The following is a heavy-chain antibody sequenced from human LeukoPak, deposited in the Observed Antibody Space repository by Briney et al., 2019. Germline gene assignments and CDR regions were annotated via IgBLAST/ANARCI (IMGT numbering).Heavy chain of an antibody. CDR1: GGSISSYY. J-gene: IGHJ6*02. CDR2: IYYSGST. D-gene: IGHD2-2*01. CDR3: ARGPPAKPGTGYYYGMDV. V-gene: IGHV4-59*12. Sequence: SETLSLTCTVSGGSISSYYWSWIRQPPGKGLEWIGYIYYSGSTNYNPSLKSRVTISVDMSKNQFSLQLSSVTAADTAVYYCARGPPAKPGTGYYYGMDVWGQGTTVTVSS.